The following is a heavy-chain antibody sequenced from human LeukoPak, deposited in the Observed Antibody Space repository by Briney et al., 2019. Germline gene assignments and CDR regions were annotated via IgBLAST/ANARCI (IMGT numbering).Heavy chain of an antibody. CDR2: INPNSGGT. Sequence: ASVKVSCKASGYTFTSYGISWVRQAPGQGLEWMGWINPNSGGTNYAQKFQGRVTMTRDTSISTAYMELSRLRSDDTAVYYCARDESSSWSKNWFDPWGQGTLVTVSS. J-gene: IGHJ5*02. V-gene: IGHV1-2*02. CDR1: GYTFTSYG. D-gene: IGHD6-13*01. CDR3: ARDESSSWSKNWFDP.